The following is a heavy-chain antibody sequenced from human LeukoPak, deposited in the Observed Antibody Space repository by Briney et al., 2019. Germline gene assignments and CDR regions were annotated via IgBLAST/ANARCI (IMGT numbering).Heavy chain of an antibody. J-gene: IGHJ4*02. D-gene: IGHD4-23*01. Sequence: GGSLRLSRAASGFSFSNAWMTWVRQAPGKGLEWVGRIKSKTDGGTTGDAAPVKGRFTISRDDSKNTLYLQMNSLKTEDTAVYYCTTDDPRWSYWGQGTLVTVSS. CDR2: IKSKTDGGTT. V-gene: IGHV3-15*01. CDR3: TTDDPRWSY. CDR1: GFSFSNAW.